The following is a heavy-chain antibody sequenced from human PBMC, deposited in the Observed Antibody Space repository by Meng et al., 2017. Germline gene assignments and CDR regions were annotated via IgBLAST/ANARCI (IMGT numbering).Heavy chain of an antibody. J-gene: IGHJ4*02. CDR2: IIPIFGTA. D-gene: IGHD2-15*01. CDR3: ARGQGYCSGGSCYSTFDY. CDR1: GGTFSSYA. V-gene: IGHV1-69*13. Sequence: SVKVSCKASGGTFSSYAISWVRQAPGQGLEWMGGIIPIFGTANYAQKFQGRVTITADESTSTAYMELSSLRSEDTAVYYCARGQGYCSGGSCYSTFDYWGQGTLVTVSS.